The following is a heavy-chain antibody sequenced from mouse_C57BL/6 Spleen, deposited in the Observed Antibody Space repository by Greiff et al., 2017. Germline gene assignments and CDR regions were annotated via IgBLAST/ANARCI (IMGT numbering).Heavy chain of an antibody. V-gene: IGHV10-3*01. Sequence: EVQLVESGGGLVQPKGSLKLSCAASGFTFNTYAMHWVRQAPGKGLEWVARIRSKSSNYATYYADSVKDRFTISRDDSQSMLYLQMNNLKTEDTAMYYCVRDSRIYYYGSSPLDYWGQGTSVTVSS. CDR3: VRDSRIYYYGSSPLDY. CDR1: GFTFNTYA. J-gene: IGHJ4*01. CDR2: IRSKSSNYAT. D-gene: IGHD1-1*01.